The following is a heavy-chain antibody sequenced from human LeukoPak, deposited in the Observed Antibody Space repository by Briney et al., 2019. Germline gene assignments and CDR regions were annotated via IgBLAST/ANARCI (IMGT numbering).Heavy chain of an antibody. J-gene: IGHJ4*02. CDR1: GYSFTSYW. Sequence: GESLKISCKGSGYSFTSYWIGWVRQMPGKGLEWMGIIYPGDSDTRYSPSFQGQVTISADKSISTAYLQWSSLKASDSGMYYCAGPAVAGSISFDYWGQGTLVTVSS. CDR2: IYPGDSDT. D-gene: IGHD6-13*01. CDR3: AGPAVAGSISFDY. V-gene: IGHV5-51*01.